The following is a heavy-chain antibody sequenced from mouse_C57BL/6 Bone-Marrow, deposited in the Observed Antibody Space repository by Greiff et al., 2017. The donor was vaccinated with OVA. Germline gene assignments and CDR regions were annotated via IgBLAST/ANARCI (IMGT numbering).Heavy chain of an antibody. CDR2: INPGSGGT. V-gene: IGHV1-54*01. CDR3: AHTVVTSMDY. J-gene: IGHJ4*01. CDR1: GYAFTNYL. D-gene: IGHD1-1*01. Sequence: VQLQQSGAELVRPGTSVKVSCKASGYAFTNYLIEWVKQRPGQGLEWIGVINPGSGGTNYNEKFKGKATLTADKSSSTAYMQRSSLTSEDSAVYFCAHTVVTSMDYWGQGTSVTVSS.